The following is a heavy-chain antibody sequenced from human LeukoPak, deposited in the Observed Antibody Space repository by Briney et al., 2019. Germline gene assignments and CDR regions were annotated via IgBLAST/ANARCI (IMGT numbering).Heavy chain of an antibody. D-gene: IGHD6-19*01. CDR3: SNAQQWLVLSNFDY. CDR2: ISRIGGRT. Sequence: GESLRLSCAASGFTLSSYAMSWVRQPPGRGREWVAAISRIGGRTFYADSVKGRYTIARDNSKNTLYLQMNSLRAEDTAVYYCSNAQQWLVLSNFDYWGQGTPVTV. CDR1: GFTLSSYA. V-gene: IGHV3-23*01. J-gene: IGHJ4*02.